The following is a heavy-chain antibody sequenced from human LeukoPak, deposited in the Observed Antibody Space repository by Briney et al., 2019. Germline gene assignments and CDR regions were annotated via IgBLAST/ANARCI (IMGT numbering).Heavy chain of an antibody. CDR1: GGSISSSSYY. D-gene: IGHD5-18*01. CDR3: AREVGDTAKTRFLDY. J-gene: IGHJ4*02. Sequence: PSETLSLTCTVSGGSISSSSYYWGWIRQPPGKGLEWIGSIYYSGSTYYNPSLKSRVTISIDTSKNQFSLKLSSVTAADTAVYYCAREVGDTAKTRFLDYWGQGTLVTVSS. V-gene: IGHV4-39*07. CDR2: IYYSGST.